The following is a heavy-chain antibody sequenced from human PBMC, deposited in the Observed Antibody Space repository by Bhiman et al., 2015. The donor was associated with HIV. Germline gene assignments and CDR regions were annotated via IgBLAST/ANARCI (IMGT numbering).Heavy chain of an antibody. Sequence: QEQVVESGGGVVQPGGSLRLSCAASGFSFSTSVMHWVRQAPDKGLEWVAGMSFDGYSKYYADSVKGRLTVSRDDSRNTMYLEMNSLKTEDTAVYYCAREVGSSGRAGYFDHRGQGTLVTVS. V-gene: IGHV3-30*04. J-gene: IGHJ4*02. D-gene: IGHD3-22*01. CDR2: MSFDGYSK. CDR1: GFSFSTSV. CDR3: AREVGSSGRAGYFDH.